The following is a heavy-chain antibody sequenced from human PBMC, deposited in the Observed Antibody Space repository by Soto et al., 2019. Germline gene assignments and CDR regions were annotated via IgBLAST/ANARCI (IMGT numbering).Heavy chain of an antibody. CDR2: INQVGSIQ. CDR3: ASLTPTATTSVY. J-gene: IGHJ4*02. V-gene: IGHV3-7*03. Sequence: PGGSLRLSCEASGFALRMYWMSWVRQAPGMGLQWVANINQVGSIQHYVDSVRGRFTVSRDNAKNSLFLQMNSLSAEDTAVYYCASLTPTATTSVYWGQGTRVTVSA. CDR1: GFALRMYW. D-gene: IGHD1-1*01.